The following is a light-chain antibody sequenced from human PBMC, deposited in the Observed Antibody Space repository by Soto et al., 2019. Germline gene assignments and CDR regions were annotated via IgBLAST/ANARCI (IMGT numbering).Light chain of an antibody. Sequence: AIQMTQSPSSLSASVGDRVTITCRASQGIRNDLAWYQQKPGKAPKFLIYGASSLQSGVPSRFRGSESGTDFTLTIYSPQPEDFATYYCLQDSNYPYTFGQGTKLEIK. J-gene: IGKJ2*01. CDR1: QGIRND. CDR3: LQDSNYPYT. CDR2: GAS. V-gene: IGKV1-6*01.